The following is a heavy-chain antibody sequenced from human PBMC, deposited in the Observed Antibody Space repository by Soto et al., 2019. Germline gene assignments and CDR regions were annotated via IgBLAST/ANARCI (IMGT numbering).Heavy chain of an antibody. D-gene: IGHD3-3*01. CDR1: GGSISSGGYY. V-gene: IGHV4-61*08. CDR2: INYSGST. Sequence: PSETLSLTCTVSGGSISSGGYYWSWIRLHPGKGLEWIGYINYSGSTNYNPSLKSRVTISVDTSKNQFSLKLSSVTAADTAVYYCARGVNDFWSGYYPTLFDYWGQGTLVTVSS. J-gene: IGHJ4*02. CDR3: ARGVNDFWSGYYPTLFDY.